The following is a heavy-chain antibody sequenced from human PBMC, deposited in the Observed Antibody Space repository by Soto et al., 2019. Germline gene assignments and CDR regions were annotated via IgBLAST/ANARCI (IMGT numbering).Heavy chain of an antibody. D-gene: IGHD3-16*02. CDR3: AKGTYDYVWGSYRNYYFDY. Sequence: GGSLRLSCAASGFTFSSYAMSWVRQAPGKGLEWVSAISGSGGSTYYADSVKGRFTISRDNSKNTLYLQMNSLRAEDTAVYYCAKGTYDYVWGSYRNYYFDYWGQGTMVTVSS. CDR2: ISGSGGST. V-gene: IGHV3-23*01. J-gene: IGHJ4*02. CDR1: GFTFSSYA.